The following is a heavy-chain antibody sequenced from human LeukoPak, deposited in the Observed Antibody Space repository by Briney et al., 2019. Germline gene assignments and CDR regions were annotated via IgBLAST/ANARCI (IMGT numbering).Heavy chain of an antibody. J-gene: IGHJ4*02. CDR1: GFTFSSYS. Sequence: GGSLRLSCAASGFTFSSYSMNWVRQAPGKGLEWVSSISSSSSYIYYADSVKGRFTISRDNAKNSLYLQMNSLRAEDTAVYYCASPPRRGVVITNWGQGTLVTVSS. CDR3: ASPPRRGVVITN. V-gene: IGHV3-21*01. CDR2: ISSSSSYI. D-gene: IGHD3-22*01.